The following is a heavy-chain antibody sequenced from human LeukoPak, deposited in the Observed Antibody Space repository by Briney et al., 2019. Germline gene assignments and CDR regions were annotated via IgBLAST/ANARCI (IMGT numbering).Heavy chain of an antibody. V-gene: IGHV4-34*01. CDR1: GGPFNGYY. J-gene: IGHJ4*02. CDR2: INHSGST. D-gene: IGHD3-22*01. Sequence: PSETLSLTCAVYGGPFNGYYWSWIRQPPGKGLEWIGEINHSGSTNYNPSLKSRVTISIDTSKKQFSLKLSSVTAADTAVYYCASLVVDPYYFDYWGQGTLVTVSS. CDR3: ASLVVDPYYFDY.